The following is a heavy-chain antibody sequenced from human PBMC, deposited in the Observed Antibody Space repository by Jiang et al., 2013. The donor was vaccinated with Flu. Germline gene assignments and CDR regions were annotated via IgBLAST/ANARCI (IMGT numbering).Heavy chain of an antibody. CDR1: GYTFTSYD. V-gene: IGHV1-8*01. D-gene: IGHD3-9*01. J-gene: IGHJ4*02. Sequence: GAEVKKPGASVKVSCKASGYTFTSYDINWVRQATGQGLEWMGWMNPNSGNTGYAQKFQGRVTITRDTSASTAYMELSSLRSEDMAVYYCAIPDGDGTRLVRFRDYWGQGTLVTVSS. CDR3: AIPDGDGTRLVRFRDY. CDR2: MNPNSGNT.